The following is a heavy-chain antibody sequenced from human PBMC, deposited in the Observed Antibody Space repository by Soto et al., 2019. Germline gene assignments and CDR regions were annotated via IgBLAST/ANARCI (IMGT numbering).Heavy chain of an antibody. V-gene: IGHV1-46*02. CDR3: AKRRGVGLTRSSFDY. Sequence: QVQLVQSGAEVRKPGASVKVSCKASGYTFNRHFIQWVRQAPGQGLEWMGMIDPSGGDTNYAKKFQGRVTLTSDTSTSTVYMELSSLRSEDTAVYYCAKRRGVGLTRSSFDYWGPGTLVIVSS. J-gene: IGHJ4*02. CDR2: IDPSGGDT. D-gene: IGHD1-26*01. CDR1: GYTFNRHF.